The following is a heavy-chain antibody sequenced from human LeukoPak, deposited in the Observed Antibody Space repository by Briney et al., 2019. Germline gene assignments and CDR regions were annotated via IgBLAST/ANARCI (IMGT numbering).Heavy chain of an antibody. CDR2: INPNSGGT. CDR3: ARESSGFGGSGGYGMDV. CDR1: GYTFTGYY. Sequence: ASVKVSCKASGYTFTGYYMHWVRQAPGQGLEWMGWINPNSGGTNYAQKFQGRVTMTRDTSISTAYMELSRLRSDDTAVYYCARESSGFGGSGGYGMDVWGKGTTVTISS. V-gene: IGHV1-2*02. D-gene: IGHD3-10*01. J-gene: IGHJ6*03.